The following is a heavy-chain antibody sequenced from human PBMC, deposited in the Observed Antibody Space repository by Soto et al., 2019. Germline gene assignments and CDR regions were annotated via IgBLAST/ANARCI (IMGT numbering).Heavy chain of an antibody. CDR3: ATRSPVEGPQRFQYFDY. V-gene: IGHV4-31*03. D-gene: IGHD2-21*01. CDR1: GGSISSGGYY. CDR2: IYYSGST. J-gene: IGHJ4*02. Sequence: PSETLSLTCTVSGGSISSGGYYWSWIRQHPGKGLEWIGYIYYSGSTYYNPSLKSRVTISVDTSKNQFSLKLSSVTAADTAVYYCATRSPVEGPQRFQYFDYWGQGTLVTVSS.